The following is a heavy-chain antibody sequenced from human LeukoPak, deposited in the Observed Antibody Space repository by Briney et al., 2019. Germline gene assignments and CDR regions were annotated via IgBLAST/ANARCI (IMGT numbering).Heavy chain of an antibody. CDR3: ASTITMVRGVSNAFDT. CDR2: FDPEDGET. V-gene: IGHV1-24*01. CDR1: GYTLTELC. J-gene: IGHJ3*02. D-gene: IGHD3-10*01. Sequence: ASVKVCCKVSGYTLTELCMHWVGQAPGNRLEWMGGFDPEDGETIYAQKFQGRVTMTEDTCTDTAYMELSSLRSEDTAVYYCASTITMVRGVSNAFDTWGQGTMVTVPS.